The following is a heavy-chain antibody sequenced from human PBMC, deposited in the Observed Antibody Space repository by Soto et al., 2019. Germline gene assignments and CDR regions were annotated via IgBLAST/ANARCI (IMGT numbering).Heavy chain of an antibody. CDR1: GFPFSSYW. CDR2: ISGDGVTT. V-gene: IGHV3-74*01. CDR3: DREYNGHLTSYSSDY. D-gene: IGHD3-9*01. Sequence: EVQLVESGGDLVQRGGSLRLSCAASGFPFSSYWMHWVRHTPGKGLEWVARISGDGVTTYYADSVTGRFTVSRDNAKNTKTLQISVMRAEAAAVYDCDREYNGHLTSYSSDYWGHGTLVAVSS. J-gene: IGHJ4*01.